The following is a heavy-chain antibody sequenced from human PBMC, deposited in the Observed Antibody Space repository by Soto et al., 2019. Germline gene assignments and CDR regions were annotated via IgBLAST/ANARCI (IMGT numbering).Heavy chain of an antibody. D-gene: IGHD2-15*01. V-gene: IGHV3-74*01. J-gene: IGHJ4*02. CDR3: TKDRVPDGIYSFDY. CDR2: IKFDGTTT. CDR1: GFTFSSYW. Sequence: GGSLRLSCAASGFTFSSYWMHWVRQAPGKGLVWVSRIKFDGTTTDYRESVKGRFTLSKDRSKRTVYLQMNSLRVEDAAVYYCTKDRVPDGIYSFDYWGQGALVTVSS.